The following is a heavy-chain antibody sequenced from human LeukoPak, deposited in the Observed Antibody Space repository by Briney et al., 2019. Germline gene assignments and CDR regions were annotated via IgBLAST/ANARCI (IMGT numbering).Heavy chain of an antibody. D-gene: IGHD4-17*01. V-gene: IGHV4-59*01. CDR1: GGSISSYY. CDR3: ARTTVTTEPNYYYYMDV. Sequence: SETLFLTCTVSGGSISSYYWSWIRQPPGKGLEWIGYIYYSGSTNYNPSLKSRVTISVDTSKNQFSLKLSSVTAADTAVYYCARTTVTTEPNYYYYMDVWGKGTTVTVSS. J-gene: IGHJ6*03. CDR2: IYYSGST.